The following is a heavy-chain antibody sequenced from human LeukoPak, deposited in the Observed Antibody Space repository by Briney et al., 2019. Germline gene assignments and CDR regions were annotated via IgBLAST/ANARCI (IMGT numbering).Heavy chain of an antibody. Sequence: GGSLRLSCAASGFTVNSNYMSWVRQAPGKGLEWVAAISGSGGSTFYAETVKGRFTISRDNFRNSLSLQMSSLRAEDTAVYYCAKGPAAGGFDYWGQGILVTVSS. J-gene: IGHJ4*02. D-gene: IGHD6-13*01. CDR2: ISGSGGST. CDR1: GFTVNSNY. CDR3: AKGPAAGGFDY. V-gene: IGHV3-23*01.